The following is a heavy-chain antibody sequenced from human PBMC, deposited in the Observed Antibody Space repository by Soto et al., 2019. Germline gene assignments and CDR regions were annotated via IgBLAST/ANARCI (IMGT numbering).Heavy chain of an antibody. Sequence: ASVKVSCKASGYTFTSYGISWVRQAPGQGLEWMGWISAYNGNTNYAQKLQGRVTMTTDTSTSTAYMELRSLRSDDTAVYSCAREGYYDILTGYTTGGYWGKGTLVTVSS. V-gene: IGHV1-18*01. CDR1: GYTFTSYG. J-gene: IGHJ4*02. D-gene: IGHD3-9*01. CDR2: ISAYNGNT. CDR3: AREGYYDILTGYTTGGY.